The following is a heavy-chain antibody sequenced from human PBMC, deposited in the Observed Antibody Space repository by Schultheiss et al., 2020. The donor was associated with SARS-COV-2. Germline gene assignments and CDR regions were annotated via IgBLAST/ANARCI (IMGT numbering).Heavy chain of an antibody. Sequence: GGSLRLSCAASGFTFSSYAMHWVRQAPGKGLEWVAVISYDGSNKYYADSVKGRFTISRDNSKNTLYLQMNSLRAEDTAVYYCARDYNILTGYYISETYWGQGTLVTVSS. J-gene: IGHJ4*02. CDR2: ISYDGSNK. CDR1: GFTFSSYA. CDR3: ARDYNILTGYYISETY. V-gene: IGHV3-30*04. D-gene: IGHD3-9*01.